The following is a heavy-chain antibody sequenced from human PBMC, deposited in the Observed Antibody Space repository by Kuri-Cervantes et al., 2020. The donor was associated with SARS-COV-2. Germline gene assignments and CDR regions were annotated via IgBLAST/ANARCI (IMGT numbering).Heavy chain of an antibody. V-gene: IGHV5-51*01. CDR1: GYSFTSYW. CDR2: IYPCDSDT. J-gene: IGHJ3*02. CDR3: ARPLYYYDSSGYPGSVVAFDI. Sequence: GESLRLSCKGSGYSFTSYWIGWVRQMPGKGLEWIGIIYPCDSDTRYSPSFQYQVTISADKSISTAYLQWSSLKASDTAMYYCARPLYYYDSSGYPGSVVAFDIWGQGTMVTVSS. D-gene: IGHD3-22*01.